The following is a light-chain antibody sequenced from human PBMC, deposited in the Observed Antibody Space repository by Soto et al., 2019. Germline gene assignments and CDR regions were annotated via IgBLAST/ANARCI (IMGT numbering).Light chain of an antibody. CDR3: QQYGSSPYT. V-gene: IGKV3-20*01. CDR2: GAS. CDR1: QSVRNSY. J-gene: IGKJ2*01. Sequence: EILLTQSPGTLSLSPGERATLSCMASQSVRNSYLAWYQQKPGQAPRLRIYGASGRATGIPDRFSGSGSGTDFTLTISRLEPEDFAVYYCQQYGSSPYTFGQGTKLEI.